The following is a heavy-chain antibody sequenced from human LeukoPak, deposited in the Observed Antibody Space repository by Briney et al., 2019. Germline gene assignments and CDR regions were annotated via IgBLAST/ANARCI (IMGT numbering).Heavy chain of an antibody. CDR1: GYTFTSYD. V-gene: IGHV1-8*01. CDR3: ARSIAARRRFYYYYMDV. J-gene: IGHJ6*03. CDR2: MNPNSGIT. D-gene: IGHD6-6*01. Sequence: ASVKVSCKASGYTFTSYDINWVRQATGQGLEWMGWMNPNSGITGYAQKFQGRVTMTRNTSISTAYMELSSLRSEDTAVYYCARSIAARRRFYYYYMDVWGKGTTVTVSS.